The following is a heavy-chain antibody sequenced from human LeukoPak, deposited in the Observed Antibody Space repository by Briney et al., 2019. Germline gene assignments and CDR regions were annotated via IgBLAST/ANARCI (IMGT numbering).Heavy chain of an antibody. V-gene: IGHV4-59*01. CDR3: ARGVYIAAAQYGF. D-gene: IGHD6-13*01. CDR1: GGSISTYY. J-gene: IGHJ4*02. Sequence: SETLSLTCTVSGGSISTYYWNWIRQPPGKGREWIGYIYYSGATNYNPSLKSRVAISVDTSKNQFSLKLSSVTAADTAVYYCARGVYIAAAQYGFWGQGTLVTVSS. CDR2: IYYSGAT.